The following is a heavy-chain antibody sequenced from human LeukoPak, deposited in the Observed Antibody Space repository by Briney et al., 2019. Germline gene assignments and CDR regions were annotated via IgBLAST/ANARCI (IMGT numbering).Heavy chain of an antibody. V-gene: IGHV4-61*02. D-gene: IGHD3-22*01. CDR2: IYTSGST. CDR3: ARDGYYYGSSGYYYPED. J-gene: IGHJ4*02. Sequence: PSETLSLTCTVSGGSISSGSYYWSWIRQPAGKGLEWIVCIYTSGSTNYNPSLKVPVTISVDTSKNQFSLKLSSVTAADTAVYYCARDGYYYGSSGYYYPEDWGQGTLVTVSS. CDR1: GGSISSGSYY.